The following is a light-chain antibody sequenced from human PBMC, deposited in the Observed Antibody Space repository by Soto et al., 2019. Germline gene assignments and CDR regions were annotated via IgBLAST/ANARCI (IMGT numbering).Light chain of an antibody. J-gene: IGKJ5*01. CDR1: QSVSSGH. V-gene: IGKV3-20*01. Sequence: EIVLTQSPGTLSLSPGERATLSCRASQSVSSGHLAWYQQKPGQAPRLVIYGISSRANGIPDRFSGSGSGTDFTLTISRLEPEDFAVYSCQQYDYSPSFGQGTRLEIK. CDR2: GIS. CDR3: QQYDYSPS.